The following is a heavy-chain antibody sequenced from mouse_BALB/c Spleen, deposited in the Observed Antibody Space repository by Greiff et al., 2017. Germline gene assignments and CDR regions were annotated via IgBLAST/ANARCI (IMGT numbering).Heavy chain of an antibody. J-gene: IGHJ2*01. CDR2: INPSSGYT. V-gene: IGHV1-4*02. Sequence: VQLQQSAAELARPGASVKMSCKASGYTFPSYTMHWVKQRPGQGLEWIGYINPSSGYTEYNQKFKDKTTLTADKSSSTAYMQLSSLTSEDSAVYYCARERNYYGRILFDYWGQGTTLTVSS. D-gene: IGHD1-1*01. CDR1: GYTFPSYT. CDR3: ARERNYYGRILFDY.